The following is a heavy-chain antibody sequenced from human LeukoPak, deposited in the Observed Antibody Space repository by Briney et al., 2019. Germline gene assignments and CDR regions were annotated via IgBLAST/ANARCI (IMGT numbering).Heavy chain of an antibody. J-gene: IGHJ4*02. CDR2: INHSGST. V-gene: IGHV4-34*01. D-gene: IGHD2-21*01. CDR3: ARPYCGGDC. CDR1: GGSFSGCY. Sequence: SETLSLTCAVYGGSFSGCYWCWVRQPPGTGLEWIGEINHSGSTNYNPSLKSRVTISVDTSKNQFSLKLSSVTAADTAVYYCARPYCGGDCWGQGTLVTVSS.